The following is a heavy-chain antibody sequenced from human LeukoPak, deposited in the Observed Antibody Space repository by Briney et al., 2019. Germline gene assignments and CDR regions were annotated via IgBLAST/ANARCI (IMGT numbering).Heavy chain of an antibody. J-gene: IGHJ4*02. Sequence: PGGSLRLSCAASGFTFSRYGMHWVRQAPGKGLEWVAVMWCDGSNQYYADSVKGRFTISRDNSKNTLYMQMSSLRAEDTAVYYCARDYGFWSGPDQPLGYWGQGTLVTVSS. V-gene: IGHV3-33*01. CDR3: ARDYGFWSGPDQPLGY. CDR1: GFTFSRYG. CDR2: MWCDGSNQ. D-gene: IGHD3-3*01.